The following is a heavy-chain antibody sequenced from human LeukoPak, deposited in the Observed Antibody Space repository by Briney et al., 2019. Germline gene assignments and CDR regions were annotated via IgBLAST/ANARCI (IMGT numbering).Heavy chain of an antibody. CDR1: GYTFTSYY. CDR3: ASPSLTRFGEPTGYYYYYMDV. D-gene: IGHD3-10*02. CDR2: INPSGGST. Sequence: ASVKVSCKASGYTFTSYYMHWVRQAPGQGLEWMGIINPSGGSTSYAQKFQGRVTMTRDMSTSTVYMELSSLRSEDTAVYYCASPSLTRFGEPTGYYYYYMDVWGKGPRSPSP. J-gene: IGHJ6*03. V-gene: IGHV1-46*01.